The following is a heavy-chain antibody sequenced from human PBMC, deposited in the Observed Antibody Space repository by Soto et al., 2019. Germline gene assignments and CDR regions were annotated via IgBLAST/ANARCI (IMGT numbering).Heavy chain of an antibody. CDR2: ISYDGSNK. V-gene: IGHV3-30*18. CDR1: GFTFSSYG. D-gene: IGHD2-2*01. J-gene: IGHJ6*02. Sequence: SLRLSCAASGFTFSSYGMHWVRQAPGKGLEWVAVISYDGSNKYYADSVKGRFTISRDNSKNTLYLQMNSLRAEDTAVYYCAKDQGDIVVVPAAMGDVWGQGTTVTVSS. CDR3: AKDQGDIVVVPAAMGDV.